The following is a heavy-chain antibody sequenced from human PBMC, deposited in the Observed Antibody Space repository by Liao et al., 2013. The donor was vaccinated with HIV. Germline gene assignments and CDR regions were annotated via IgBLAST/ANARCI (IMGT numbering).Heavy chain of an antibody. V-gene: IGHV4-59*12. CDR1: GVSITSYY. D-gene: IGHD2-2*01. Sequence: QVRLQESGPRLVKPSETLSLTCTVSGVSITSYYWNWIRQTPGKGLEWIGYIYYSGNTHYNPSLKSRVTISVDTSKNQFSLKLSSVTAADTAVYYCARDGRFLCSSTSCSYSYFMDVWGKGTTVTVSS. CDR3: ARDGRFLCSSTSCSYSYFMDV. J-gene: IGHJ6*03. CDR2: IYYSGNT.